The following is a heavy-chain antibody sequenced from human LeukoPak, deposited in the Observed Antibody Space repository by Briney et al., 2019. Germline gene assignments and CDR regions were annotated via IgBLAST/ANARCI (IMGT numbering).Heavy chain of an antibody. CDR2: ISTSSIYT. J-gene: IGHJ6*04. V-gene: IGHV3-21*01. D-gene: IGHD3-10*02. Sequence: GGSLRLSCAASGFTFSSYAMNWVRQAPGKGLEWVSSISTSSIYTYYADSVKGRFTISRDNAKKSLFLEMNSLRAEDTAVYYCAELGITMIGGVWGKGTTVTISS. CDR3: AELGITMIGGV. CDR1: GFTFSSYA.